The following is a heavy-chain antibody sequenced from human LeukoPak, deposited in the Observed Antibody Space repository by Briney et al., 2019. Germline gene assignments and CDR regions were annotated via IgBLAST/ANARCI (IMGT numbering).Heavy chain of an antibody. J-gene: IGHJ4*02. CDR3: ARGGSSSSLNHFDY. V-gene: IGHV4-59*01. D-gene: IGHD6-13*01. Sequence: PSETLSLTCTVSGGSISSYYWSWILQPPGEGLEWIGYIYYSGSTNYNPSLKSRITMSVDTSKNQFSLNLSSVTAADTAVYYCARGGSSSSLNHFDYWGQGTLVTVSS. CDR1: GGSISSYY. CDR2: IYYSGST.